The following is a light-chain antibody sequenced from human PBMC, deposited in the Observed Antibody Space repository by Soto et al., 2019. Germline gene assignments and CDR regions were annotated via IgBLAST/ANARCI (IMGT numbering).Light chain of an antibody. J-gene: IGKJ2*01. V-gene: IGKV3-20*01. CDR3: QQYGSSPYT. CDR1: QSVSSSY. Sequence: EIVLTQSPGTLSLSPGERATLSCRASQSVSSSYLAWYQQKPGQAPRLLIYGASSRATGIPDRFSSSGSGTDFAHTPSRLEPEDFAVYYRQQYGSSPYTFAQGTKLEIK. CDR2: GAS.